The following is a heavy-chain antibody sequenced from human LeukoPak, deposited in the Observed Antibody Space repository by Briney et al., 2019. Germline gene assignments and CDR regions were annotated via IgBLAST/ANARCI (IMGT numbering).Heavy chain of an antibody. J-gene: IGHJ4*02. CDR2: TYYRSKWYN. CDR1: GDSVSSNSAA. CDR3: ARGLHYDYVWGSYRALDY. D-gene: IGHD3-16*02. V-gene: IGHV6-1*01. Sequence: SQTLSLTCAISGDSVSSNSAAWNWIRQSPSRCLEWLGRTYYRSKWYNDYAVSVKSRITINPDTSKNQFSLQLNSVTPEDTAVYYCARGLHYDYVWGSYRALDYWGQGTLVTVSS.